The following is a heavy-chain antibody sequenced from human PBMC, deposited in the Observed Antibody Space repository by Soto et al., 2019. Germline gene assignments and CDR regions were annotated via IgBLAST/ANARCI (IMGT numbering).Heavy chain of an antibody. CDR1: GYSFTTHA. CDR2: INTGNGNT. CDR3: TRGEQLYHYYYGMDV. V-gene: IGHV1-3*04. J-gene: IGHJ6*02. Sequence: ASVKVSCKASGYSFTTHAMIWVRQAPGQRPEWMGWINTGNGNTRYSPKFQGRVNITRDTSASTAYMELSSLKSEDTAVYYCTRGEQLYHYYYGMDVWGQGSTVTVSS.